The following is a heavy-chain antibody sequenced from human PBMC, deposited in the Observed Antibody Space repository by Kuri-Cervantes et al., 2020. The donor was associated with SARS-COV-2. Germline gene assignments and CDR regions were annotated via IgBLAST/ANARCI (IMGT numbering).Heavy chain of an antibody. J-gene: IGHJ4*02. CDR1: GYSISSGYY. D-gene: IGHD6-6*01. CDR3: AREGIAARPSHFDY. Sequence: SETLSLTCAVSGYSISSGYYWGWIRQPPGKGLEWIGSIYHSGSTYYTPSLRSRVIVSVDTSKNQFSLKLTSVTAADTAVYYCAREGIAARPSHFDYWGQGTLVTVSS. V-gene: IGHV4-38-2*02. CDR2: IYHSGST.